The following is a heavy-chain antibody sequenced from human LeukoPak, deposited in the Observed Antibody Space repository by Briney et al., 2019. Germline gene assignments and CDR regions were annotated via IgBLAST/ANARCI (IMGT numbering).Heavy chain of an antibody. D-gene: IGHD3-16*01. J-gene: IGHJ6*02. CDR3: ARGRWGSYYYGMDV. CDR2: IGTAGDT. V-gene: IGHV3-13*01. CDR1: GFTFSSYD. Sequence: GGSLRLSCAASGFTFSSYDMHWVRQATGKGLEWVSAIGTAGDTYYPGSVKGRFTISRENAKNSLYPQMNSLRAGDTAVYYCARGRWGSYYYGMDVWGQGTTVTVSS.